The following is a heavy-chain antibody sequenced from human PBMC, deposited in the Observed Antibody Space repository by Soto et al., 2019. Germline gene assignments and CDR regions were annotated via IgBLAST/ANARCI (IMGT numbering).Heavy chain of an antibody. Sequence: SQTLSLTCAISGDSVSSNSAAWNWIRQSPSRGLEWVGSTYYRSKWYNYYAVSVKSRITINPDTSNNQFSLQLNSVTPEDTAVYYCAREKGYTNWFDXWGQGTLVTVSX. CDR2: TYYRSKWYN. CDR3: AREKGYTNWFDX. CDR1: GDSVSSNSAA. D-gene: IGHD5-12*01. V-gene: IGHV6-1*01. J-gene: IGHJ5*02.